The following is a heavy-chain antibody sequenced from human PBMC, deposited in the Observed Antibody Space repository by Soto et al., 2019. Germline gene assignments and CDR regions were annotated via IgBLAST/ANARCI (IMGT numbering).Heavy chain of an antibody. CDR1: GFTFSSYG. CDR2: ISYDGSNK. CDR3: APWFGECDY. J-gene: IGHJ4*02. D-gene: IGHD3-10*01. Sequence: QVQLVESGGGVVQPGRSLRLSCAASGFTFSSYGMHWVRQAPGKGLEWVAVISYDGSNKYYADTVKGRFTISRDNSKNTLCLQMNSLGVEDAAVDYCAPWFGECDYWGQGTLVTVSS. V-gene: IGHV3-30*03.